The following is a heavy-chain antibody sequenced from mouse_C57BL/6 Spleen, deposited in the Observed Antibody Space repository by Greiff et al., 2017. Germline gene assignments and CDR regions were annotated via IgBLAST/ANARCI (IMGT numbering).Heavy chain of an antibody. V-gene: IGHV5-16*01. CDR2: INYDGSST. Sequence: EVQRVESEGGLVQPGSSMKLSCTASGFTFSDYYMAWVRQVPEKGLEWVANINYDGSSTYYLDSLKSRFIISRDNAKNILYLQMSSLKSEDTATYYCARDSNYWYFDVWGTGTTVTVSS. CDR1: GFTFSDYY. CDR3: ARDSNYWYFDV. J-gene: IGHJ1*03. D-gene: IGHD2-5*01.